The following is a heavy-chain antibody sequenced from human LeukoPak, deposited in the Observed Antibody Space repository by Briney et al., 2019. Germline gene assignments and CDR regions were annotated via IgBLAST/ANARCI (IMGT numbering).Heavy chain of an antibody. J-gene: IGHJ4*02. D-gene: IGHD5-12*01. V-gene: IGHV3-33*06. CDR3: IKDAGYSAYDSLDS. Sequence: PGRSLRLSCAASGFTFSSYGMHWVRQAPGKGLEWVAVIWYDGSNKYYADSVKGRFTISRDNSKSTLYLQMSSLRPEDTAVYYCIKDAGYSAYDSLDSWGQGTLVTVSS. CDR1: GFTFSSYG. CDR2: IWYDGSNK.